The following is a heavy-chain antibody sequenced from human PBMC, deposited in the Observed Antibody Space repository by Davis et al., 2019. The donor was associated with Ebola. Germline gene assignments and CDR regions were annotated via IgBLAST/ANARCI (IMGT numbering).Heavy chain of an antibody. Sequence: ASVKVSCKASGYAFTVYYMHWVRQAPGQGLEWVGRINPHSGGTNYAQKFQGRVTMTRDTSISTAYMEVGILRSDDTAVYYCARAQFPTTSDHWGQGTLVTVSS. D-gene: IGHD1-1*01. CDR2: INPHSGGT. V-gene: IGHV1-2*06. CDR3: ARAQFPTTSDH. CDR1: GYAFTVYY. J-gene: IGHJ4*02.